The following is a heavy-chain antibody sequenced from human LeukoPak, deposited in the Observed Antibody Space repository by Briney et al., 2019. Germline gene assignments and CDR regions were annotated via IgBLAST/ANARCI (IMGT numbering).Heavy chain of an antibody. D-gene: IGHD3-10*01. J-gene: IGHJ6*02. V-gene: IGHV3-23*01. CDR3: VRGSGSYPYYYYGMDV. CDR2: ISGSGGST. CDR1: GFTFSSYA. Sequence: GGSLRLSCAASGFTFSSYAMSWVRQAPGKGLEWVSAISGSGGSTYYADSVKGRFTISRDNSKNTLYLQMNSLRAEDTAVYYCVRGSGSYPYYYYGMDVWGQGTTVTVSS.